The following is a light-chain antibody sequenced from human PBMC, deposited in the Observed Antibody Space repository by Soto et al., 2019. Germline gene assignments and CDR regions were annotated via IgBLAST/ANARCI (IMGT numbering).Light chain of an antibody. CDR2: GNT. CDR1: SSNIGAGYD. V-gene: IGLV1-40*01. Sequence: QAVVTQPPSVSGAPGQRVTISCTGSSSNIGAGYDVHWYQQLPGTAPKLLIYGNTNRPSRVPDRFSGSKAGTSASLAITALQAEDEADYYCQSYDSSLSGHYVFGSGTKLTVL. CDR3: QSYDSSLSGHYV. J-gene: IGLJ1*01.